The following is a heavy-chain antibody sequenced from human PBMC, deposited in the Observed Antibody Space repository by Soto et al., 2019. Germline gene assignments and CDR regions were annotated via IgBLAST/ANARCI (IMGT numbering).Heavy chain of an antibody. D-gene: IGHD6-6*01. CDR2: IYYSGST. J-gene: IGHJ4*02. CDR1: GGSISSYY. CDR3: ARGISSSSDRYYFDY. Sequence: QVQLQESGPGLVKPSETLSLTCTVSGGSISSYYWSWIRQPPGKGLEWIGYIYYSGSTNYNPTLKSRVTISVDTSTNQFSLKLSSVTAADTAVYYCARGISSSSDRYYFDYWGQGTLVTVSS. V-gene: IGHV4-59*01.